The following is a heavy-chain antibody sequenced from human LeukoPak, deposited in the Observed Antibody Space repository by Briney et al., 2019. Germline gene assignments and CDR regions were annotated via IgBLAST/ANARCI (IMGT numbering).Heavy chain of an antibody. D-gene: IGHD1-1*01. V-gene: IGHV3-48*03. Sequence: PGGSLRLSCAASGFTFSSYEMNWVRQAPGKGLEWVSYISSSGFTTYYADSMKGRFTISRDNSKNTLYLQMNSLRAEDTAVYYCARAGINDDAILDYYYYMDVWGKGTTVTVSS. CDR2: ISSSGFTT. J-gene: IGHJ6*03. CDR1: GFTFSSYE. CDR3: ARAGINDDAILDYYYYMDV.